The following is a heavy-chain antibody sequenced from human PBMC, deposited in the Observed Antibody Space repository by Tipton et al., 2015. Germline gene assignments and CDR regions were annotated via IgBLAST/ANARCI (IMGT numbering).Heavy chain of an antibody. CDR1: GASIRRYY. J-gene: IGHJ6*02. V-gene: IGHV4-59*01. D-gene: IGHD3-3*01. CDR2: TSYSGGT. Sequence: GLVKPSETLSLTCTVSGASIRRYYWSWIRQPPGKGLEWIGYTSYSGGTNYNPSLKSRVTMSVDTSKNQFSLNVSSVTAADTAVYYCARANFDFWGGNHHFYGMDVWGQGTTVTVSS. CDR3: ARANFDFWGGNHHFYGMDV.